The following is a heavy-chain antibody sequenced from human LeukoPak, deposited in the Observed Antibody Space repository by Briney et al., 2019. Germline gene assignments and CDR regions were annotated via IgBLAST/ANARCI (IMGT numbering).Heavy chain of an antibody. D-gene: IGHD2-2*01. CDR1: GYTFTSYD. V-gene: IGHV1-8*01. Sequence: GASVKVSCKASGYTFTSYDINWVRQATGQGLEWMGWMNPNSGNTGYAQKFQGRVTMTRNTSISTAYMELSSLRSEDTAVYYCARGAGYCSSTSCYQIIRFDAWGQETLVTVSA. CDR2: MNPNSGNT. J-gene: IGHJ5*02. CDR3: ARGAGYCSSTSCYQIIRFDA.